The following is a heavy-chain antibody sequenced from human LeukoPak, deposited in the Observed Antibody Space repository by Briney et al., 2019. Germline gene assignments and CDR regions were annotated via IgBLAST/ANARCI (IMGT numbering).Heavy chain of an antibody. J-gene: IGHJ4*02. V-gene: IGHV1-18*01. CDR2: ISAYNGNT. D-gene: IGHD2-21*01. CDR3: ARSSSVTIPGYYFDY. CDR1: GYTFTSYD. Sequence: GASVKVSCKTSGYTFTSYDLNWVRQATGQGLEWMGWISAYNGNTNYAQKLQGRVTMTTDTSTSTAYMELRSLRSDDTAVYYCARSSSVTIPGYYFDYWGQGTLVTVSS.